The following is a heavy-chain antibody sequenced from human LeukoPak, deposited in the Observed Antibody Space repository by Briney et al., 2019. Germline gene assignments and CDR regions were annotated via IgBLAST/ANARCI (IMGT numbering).Heavy chain of an antibody. J-gene: IGHJ6*02. D-gene: IGHD3-3*01. CDR3: ARDDDFWSGYRRYYYGMDV. CDR2: ISGSGGST. CDR1: GFTFSSYA. Sequence: GSLRLSCAASGFTFSSYAMSWVRQAPGKGLEWVAAISGSGGSTYYADSVKGRFTISRDNSKNTLYLQMNSLRAEDTAVYYCARDDDFWSGYRRYYYGMDVWGQGTTVTVSS. V-gene: IGHV3-23*01.